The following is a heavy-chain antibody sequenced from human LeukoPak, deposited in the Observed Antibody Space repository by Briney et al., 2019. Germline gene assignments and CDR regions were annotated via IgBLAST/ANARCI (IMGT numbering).Heavy chain of an antibody. V-gene: IGHV6-1*01. CDR3: AKDRGPMSSSWYGRDYFDY. CDR2: TYYRSKWYN. Sequence: SQTLSLTCAISGDSVSSNSAAWNWMRQSPSRGLEWLGRTYYRSKWYNDYAVSVKGRITIIPDTSKNQFSLQLNSVTPEDTALYYCAKDRGPMSSSWYGRDYFDYWGQGILVTVSS. J-gene: IGHJ4*02. D-gene: IGHD6-13*01. CDR1: GDSVSSNSAA.